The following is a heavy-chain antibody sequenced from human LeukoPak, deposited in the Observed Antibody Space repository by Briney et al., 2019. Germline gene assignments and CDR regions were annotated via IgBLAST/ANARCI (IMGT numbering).Heavy chain of an antibody. D-gene: IGHD2-8*01. CDR1: GGSISSSSYY. J-gene: IGHJ4*02. V-gene: IGHV4-39*01. CDR3: ARVGYCTNGVCSQRIFDY. Sequence: SATLSLTCTVSGGSISSSSYYWGWIRQPPGKGLEWIGSIYYSGSTYYNPSLKSRVTISVDTSKNQFSLKLSSVTAADTAVYYCARVGYCTNGVCSQRIFDYWGQGTLVTVSS. CDR2: IYYSGST.